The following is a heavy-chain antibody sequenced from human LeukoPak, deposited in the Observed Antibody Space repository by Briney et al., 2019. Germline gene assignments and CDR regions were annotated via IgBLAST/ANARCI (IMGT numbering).Heavy chain of an antibody. CDR1: GFTFCNHN. J-gene: IGHJ4*02. CDR3: TRGTRTTRDFDY. V-gene: IGHV3-21*01. D-gene: IGHD4-11*01. CDR2: ISCGSRYI. Sequence: PGGALRLSCSASGFTFCNHNMKWVRQAPGKGPEWVSSISCGSRYIYYSDSVQGRFNISRDNAKNSLYLQMNSLRAEDTAVYYCTRGTRTTRDFDYWGQGTLVTVSS.